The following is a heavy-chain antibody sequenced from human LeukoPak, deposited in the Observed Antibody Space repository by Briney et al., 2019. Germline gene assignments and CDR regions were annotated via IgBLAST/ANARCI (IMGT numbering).Heavy chain of an antibody. Sequence: ASMKVSCKASGYTFTSYYMHWVRQAPGQGLEWMGIINPSGGSTSYAQKFQGRVTMTRDTSTSTVYMELSSLRSEDTAVYYCARGNQYYDILTGYYRRGGAFDIWGQGTMVTVSS. V-gene: IGHV1-46*01. D-gene: IGHD3-9*01. CDR3: ARGNQYYDILTGYYRRGGAFDI. J-gene: IGHJ3*02. CDR1: GYTFTSYY. CDR2: INPSGGST.